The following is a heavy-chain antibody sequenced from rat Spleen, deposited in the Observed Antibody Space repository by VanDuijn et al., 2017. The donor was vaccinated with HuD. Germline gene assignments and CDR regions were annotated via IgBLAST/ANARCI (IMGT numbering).Heavy chain of an antibody. J-gene: IGHJ1*01. CDR1: GFTLSDHY. Sequence: EVQLVASDGGLVQPGRSLKLSCAASGFTLSDHYMAWVRQAPTMGLEWVATISNKGSITYYRDSVKGRFTISRDNAKSTLYLQMDSLRSEDTATYYCVRDGGYWYFDFWGPGTMVTVSS. V-gene: IGHV5-29*01. CDR2: ISNKGSIT. CDR3: VRDGGYWYFDF. D-gene: IGHD1-11*01.